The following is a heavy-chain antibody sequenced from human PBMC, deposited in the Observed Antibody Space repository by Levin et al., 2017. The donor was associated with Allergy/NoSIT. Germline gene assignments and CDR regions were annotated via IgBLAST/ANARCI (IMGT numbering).Heavy chain of an antibody. CDR2: VKAKEEAGTT. V-gene: IGHV3-15*01. Sequence: GESLKISCVGSGFDFKEAWMSWVRQAPGKGPEWVGRVKAKEEAGTTDYAAPVRDRFTISRDDSTNTLYLQMNSLKSEDTAVYYCTTDDFGDYVRGGYFDPFDMWGQGTMVTVSS. CDR3: TTDDFGDYVRGGYFDPFDM. CDR1: GFDFKEAW. J-gene: IGHJ3*02. D-gene: IGHD4-17*01.